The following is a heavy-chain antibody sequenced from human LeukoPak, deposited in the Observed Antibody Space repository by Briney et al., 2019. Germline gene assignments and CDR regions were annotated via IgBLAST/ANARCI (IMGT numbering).Heavy chain of an antibody. J-gene: IGHJ5*02. Sequence: GASVKVSCKASGGSFSNYAINWVRQAPGQGLEWMGRIIPILGVANYAQRFQGRVTITADTSTSTASMELSSLRSDDTAVYYCARALDNSGYYYNWWFDPWGQGTLVSVSS. CDR2: IIPILGVA. CDR3: ARALDNSGYYYNWWFDP. CDR1: GGSFSNYA. D-gene: IGHD3-22*01. V-gene: IGHV1-69*04.